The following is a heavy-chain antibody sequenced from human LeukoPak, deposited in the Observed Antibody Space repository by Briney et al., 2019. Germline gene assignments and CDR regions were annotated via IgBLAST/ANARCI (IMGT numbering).Heavy chain of an antibody. D-gene: IGHD4-11*01. V-gene: IGHV3-21*01. CDR1: GSTFSRHS. CDR2: ISSGSSYI. Sequence: PGGSLRLSCAASGSTFSRHSMNWVRQAPGKGLEWASYISSGSSYIYYADSVKGRFTISRDNAENSLYLQMNSLRGEDTAVYYCARGGLNYADASDIWGQGTMVTVSS. J-gene: IGHJ3*02. CDR3: ARGGLNYADASDI.